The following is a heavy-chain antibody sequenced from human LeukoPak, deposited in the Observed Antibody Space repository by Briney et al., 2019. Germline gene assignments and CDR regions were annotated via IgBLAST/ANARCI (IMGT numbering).Heavy chain of an antibody. CDR1: GYTFTSYG. CDR3: GRSYYYYYYMDV. Sequence: SVKVSCKASGYTFTSYGISWVRQAPGQGLEWMGGIIPIFGTANYAQKFQGRVTITTDESTSTAYMELSSLRSEDTAVYYCGRSYYYYYYMDVWGKGTTVTVSS. V-gene: IGHV1-69*05. J-gene: IGHJ6*03. CDR2: IIPIFGTA.